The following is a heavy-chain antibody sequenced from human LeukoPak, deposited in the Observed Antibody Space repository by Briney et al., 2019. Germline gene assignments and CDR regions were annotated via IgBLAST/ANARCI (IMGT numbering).Heavy chain of an antibody. J-gene: IGHJ4*02. Sequence: PGGSLRLSCTASGFTFSSYWMSWDRQAPGKGLEWVANIKHDGSEKYYVDPVKGRFTISRDNAKNSLYLQMNSLRAEDTAVYYCAREGTYYEYVWGSSPGGQGTLVTVSS. CDR1: GFTFSSYW. CDR3: AREGTYYEYVWGSSP. D-gene: IGHD3-16*01. CDR2: IKHDGSEK. V-gene: IGHV3-7*01.